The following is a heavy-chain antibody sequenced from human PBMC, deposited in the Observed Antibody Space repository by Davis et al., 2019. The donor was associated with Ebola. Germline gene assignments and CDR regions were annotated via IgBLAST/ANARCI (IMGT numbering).Heavy chain of an antibody. J-gene: IGHJ6*02. V-gene: IGHV4-59*01. CDR2: IYYSGTT. CDR3: ARYTYGYSGVYYSYHGMDV. CDR1: GASISNYY. D-gene: IGHD5-18*01. Sequence: SETLSLTCSVSGASISNYYWSWIRQPPGKGLEWIGYIYYSGTTNYNPSLESRVTISVNTSQNQFSLKLSSVTAADTAVYYCARYTYGYSGVYYSYHGMDVWGRGTTVAVSS.